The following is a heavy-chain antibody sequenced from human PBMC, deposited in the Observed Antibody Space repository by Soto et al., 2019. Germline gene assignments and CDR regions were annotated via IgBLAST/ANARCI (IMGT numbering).Heavy chain of an antibody. CDR2: ISLYSDGT. D-gene: IGHD2-2*01. V-gene: IGHV1-18*01. J-gene: IGHJ5*02. CDR3: ARVVPGVEAWFGP. Sequence: ASVRVSCKTSGYTFSNYGITWVRQALGQPLEWLGWISLYSDGTNYAQKFQGRVSMTTDTSTTTAYMELRSLRSDDTAVYYCARVVPGVEAWFGPWGQGTLVTVSS. CDR1: GYTFSNYG.